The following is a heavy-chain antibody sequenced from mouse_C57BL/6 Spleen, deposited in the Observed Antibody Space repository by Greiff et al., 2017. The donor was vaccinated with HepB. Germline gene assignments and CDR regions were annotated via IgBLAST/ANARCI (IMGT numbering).Heavy chain of an antibody. D-gene: IGHD1-1*01. CDR3: ARGYYGSSYYAMDY. CDR1: GYSITSGYD. J-gene: IGHJ4*01. V-gene: IGHV3-1*01. Sequence: VQLVESGPGMVKPSQSLSLTCTVTGYSITSGYDWHWIRHFPGNKLEWMGYISYSGSTNYNPSLKSRISITHDTSKNHFFLKLNSVTTEDTATYYCARGYYGSSYYAMDYWGQGTSVTVSS. CDR2: ISYSGST.